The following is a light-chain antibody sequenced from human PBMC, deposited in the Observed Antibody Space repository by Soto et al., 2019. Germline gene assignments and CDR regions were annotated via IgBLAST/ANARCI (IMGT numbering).Light chain of an antibody. V-gene: IGKV3-20*01. CDR3: QQYGNSPAIT. CDR1: QSVSASY. CDR2: AAS. Sequence: ALTQSPGTLSSSPGERATLSCRASQSVSASYLAWYQQKPGQAPRPLIYAASSRATGIPDRFSGSGSGTDFTLTVSRLEPEDFAVYYCQQYGNSPAITFGQGTRLEIK. J-gene: IGKJ5*01.